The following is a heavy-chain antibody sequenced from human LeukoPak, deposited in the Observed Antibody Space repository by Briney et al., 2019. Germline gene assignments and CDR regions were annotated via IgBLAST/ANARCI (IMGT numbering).Heavy chain of an antibody. D-gene: IGHD1-1*01. V-gene: IGHV3-15*01. J-gene: IGHJ4*02. CDR2: IKSQSDGEST. Sequence: GGSLRLSCTASGFTFTTAWMSWVRQAPGKGLEWVGRIKSQSDGESTHYAAPVKGRFTISRDDSKNTLYLQMSSLKTEDTAVYYCTSKILDHYPVYYWGQGTLVTVSS. CDR3: TSKILDHYPVYY. CDR1: GFTFTTAW.